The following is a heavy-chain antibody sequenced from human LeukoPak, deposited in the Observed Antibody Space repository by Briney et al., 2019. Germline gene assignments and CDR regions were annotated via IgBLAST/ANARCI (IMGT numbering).Heavy chain of an antibody. V-gene: IGHV4-39*07. Sequence: ASETLSLTCTVSGGSISSSSYYWGWIRQPPGKGLEWIGSIYYSGSTYYNPSLKSRVTISVDTSKNQFSLKLSSVTAADTAVCYCARDKGEQLVPQYNWFDPWGQGTLVTVSS. D-gene: IGHD6-13*01. CDR1: GGSISSSSYY. CDR3: ARDKGEQLVPQYNWFDP. CDR2: IYYSGST. J-gene: IGHJ5*02.